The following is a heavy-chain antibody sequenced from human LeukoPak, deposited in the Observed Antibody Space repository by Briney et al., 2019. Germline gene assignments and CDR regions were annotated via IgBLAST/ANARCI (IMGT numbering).Heavy chain of an antibody. Sequence: GGSLRLSCAASGFIFITYSMNWVRQAPGKGLEWVSYISSGSTTIYYADSVKGRFTISRDNAKNSLYLQMNSLRAEDTAVYYCARDGAYSGSYRAAFDIWGQGTMVTVSS. V-gene: IGHV3-48*04. J-gene: IGHJ3*02. CDR3: ARDGAYSGSYRAAFDI. D-gene: IGHD1-26*01. CDR2: ISSGSTTI. CDR1: GFIFITYS.